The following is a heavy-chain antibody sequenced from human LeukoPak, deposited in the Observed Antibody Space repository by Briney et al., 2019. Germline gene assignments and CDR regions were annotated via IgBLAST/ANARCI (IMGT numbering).Heavy chain of an antibody. Sequence: ASVKVSCKASGYTFINYGISWVRQAPGQGLEWMGWINAHNGDTNYAQKLQGRVSMTTDTSTSTAYMDMRSLRSDDTAVYYCARVPPQIVVAAGGLSTYSFDSWGRGTLVTVSS. CDR1: GYTFINYG. V-gene: IGHV1-18*01. D-gene: IGHD3-22*01. CDR3: ARVPPQIVVAAGGLSTYSFDS. CDR2: INAHNGDT. J-gene: IGHJ4*02.